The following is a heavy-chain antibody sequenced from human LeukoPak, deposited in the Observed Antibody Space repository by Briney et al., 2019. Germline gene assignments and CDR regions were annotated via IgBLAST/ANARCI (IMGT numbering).Heavy chain of an antibody. V-gene: IGHV1-8*01. Sequence: ASVKVSCKASGYTFTSYDINWVRQATGQGLGWMGWMNPNSGNTGYAQKFQGRVTMTRNTSISTAYMELSSLRSEDTAVYYCASSDELRYFDWFSRDYYYGMDVWGQGTTVTVSS. CDR2: MNPNSGNT. CDR3: ASSDELRYFDWFSRDYYYGMDV. D-gene: IGHD3-9*01. J-gene: IGHJ6*02. CDR1: GYTFTSYD.